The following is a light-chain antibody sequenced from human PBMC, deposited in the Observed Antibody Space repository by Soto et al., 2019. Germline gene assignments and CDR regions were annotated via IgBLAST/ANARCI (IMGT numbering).Light chain of an antibody. CDR3: AAWDDRLRAYV. V-gene: IGLV1-47*01. CDR1: RSNVGSYY. CDR2: KNA. J-gene: IGLJ1*01. Sequence: QPLITQPPPASRPLGHTVTICCSGSRSNVGSYYVYCYQQLPGTALTLLILKNAQRPSGGPHRLSSSKARTPASRATPGLLSEDEEDYHGAAWDDRLRAYVVGAGTNVTVL.